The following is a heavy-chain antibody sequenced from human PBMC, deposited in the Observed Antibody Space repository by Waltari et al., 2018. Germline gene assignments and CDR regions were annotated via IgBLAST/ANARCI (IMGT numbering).Heavy chain of an antibody. D-gene: IGHD6-6*01. Sequence: QVQLQESGPGLVKPSETLSLTCTVSGGSISSYYWSWIRQPPGKGLEWIGYIYYSGSTNYNPSLKSRVTISVDTSKNQFSLKLSSVTAADTAVYYCARDRRPYSSSSSVWFDPWGQGTLVTVSS. V-gene: IGHV4-59*01. CDR2: IYYSGST. CDR3: ARDRRPYSSSSSVWFDP. CDR1: GGSISSYY. J-gene: IGHJ5*02.